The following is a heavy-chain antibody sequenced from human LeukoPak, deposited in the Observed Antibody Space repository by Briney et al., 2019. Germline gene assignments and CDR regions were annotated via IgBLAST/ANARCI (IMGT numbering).Heavy chain of an antibody. CDR3: ARGPTNGQAFDY. J-gene: IGHJ4*02. CDR2: IREDGSQK. Sequence: GGSLRLSCVASGFTFSSSWMTWVRQAPGKGLEWVASIREDGSQKTAVDSVRGRFTISRDNAKNSVYLQMDSLRAEDTAVYYCARGPTNGQAFDYWGQGTLVSVSS. V-gene: IGHV3-7*01. D-gene: IGHD2-8*01. CDR1: GFTFSSSW.